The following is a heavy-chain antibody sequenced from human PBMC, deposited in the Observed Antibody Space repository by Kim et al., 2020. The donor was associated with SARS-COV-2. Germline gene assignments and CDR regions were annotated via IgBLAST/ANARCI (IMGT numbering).Heavy chain of an antibody. J-gene: IGHJ4*02. D-gene: IGHD6-13*01. Sequence: KARFTLSRDNARNSLYLQMNSLRAEDTAVYYCARVPVGSSSWYYFDYWGRGTLVTVSS. V-gene: IGHV3-11*05. CDR3: ARVPVGSSSWYYFDY.